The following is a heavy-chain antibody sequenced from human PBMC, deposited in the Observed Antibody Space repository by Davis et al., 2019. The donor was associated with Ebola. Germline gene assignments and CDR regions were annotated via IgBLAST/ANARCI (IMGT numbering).Heavy chain of an antibody. J-gene: IGHJ4*02. CDR2: IYYSGST. CDR1: GGSISRYS. D-gene: IGHD5-18*01. V-gene: IGHV4-59*01. CDR3: ARGGYGFDY. Sequence: MPSETLSLPCIVSGGSISRYSWSWIRQPPGKALEWIGYIYYSGSTNYNPSLKSRVTISVDTSKNQFSLKLSSVTAADTAVHYCARGGYGFDYWGQGTLVTVSS.